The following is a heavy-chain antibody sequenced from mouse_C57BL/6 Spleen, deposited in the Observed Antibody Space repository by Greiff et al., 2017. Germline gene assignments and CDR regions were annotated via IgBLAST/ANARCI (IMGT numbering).Heavy chain of an antibody. D-gene: IGHD1-1*01. CDR3: ARDRLRYPLDY. V-gene: IGHV5-16*01. CDR1: GFTFSDYY. CDR2: INYDGSST. J-gene: IGHJ2*01. Sequence: EVQGVEPEGGLVQPGSSMKLSCTASGFTFSDYYMAWVRQVPEKGLEWVANINYDGSSTYYLDSLKSRFIISRDNAKNNLYLQMSSLQYEDTATDYCARDRLRYPLDYWGQGTTLTVSS.